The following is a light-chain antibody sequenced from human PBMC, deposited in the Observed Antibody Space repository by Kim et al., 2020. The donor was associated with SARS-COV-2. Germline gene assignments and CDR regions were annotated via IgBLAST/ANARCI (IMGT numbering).Light chain of an antibody. CDR3: GTWDSSLSGVV. V-gene: IGLV1-51*01. CDR2: GNN. J-gene: IGLJ2*01. Sequence: GQKVTISCSGSSSNIGNNYVSWYQQLPRTAPKLLIYGNNKRPSGIPDRFSGSKSGTSATLGITGLQTGDEADYYCGTWDSSLSGVVFGGGTQLTVL. CDR1: SSNIGNNY.